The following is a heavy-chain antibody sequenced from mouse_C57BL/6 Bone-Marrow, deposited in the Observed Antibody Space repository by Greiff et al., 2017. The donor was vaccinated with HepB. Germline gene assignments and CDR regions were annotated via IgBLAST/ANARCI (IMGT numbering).Heavy chain of an antibody. CDR2: INPSTGGT. V-gene: IGHV1-42*01. J-gene: IGHJ4*01. CDR3: AGIYYDYEDYYAMDY. Sequence: EVKLVESGPELVKPGASVKISCKASGYSFTGYYMNWVKQSPEKSLEWIGEINPSTGGTTYNQKFKAKATLTVDKSSSTAYMQLKSLTSEDSAVYYCAGIYYDYEDYYAMDYWGQGTSVTVSS. D-gene: IGHD2-4*01. CDR1: GYSFTGYY.